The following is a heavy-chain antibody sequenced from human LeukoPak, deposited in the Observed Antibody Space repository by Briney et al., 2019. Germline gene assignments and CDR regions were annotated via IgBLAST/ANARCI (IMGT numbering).Heavy chain of an antibody. V-gene: IGHV3-21*01. D-gene: IGHD2-15*01. Sequence: GGSLRLSCAGSGFTFSSYSMNWVRQAPGKGLEWLSSISGSSSQIFYADSVKGRFTMSRDIAKNPLYLQMNSLRAEDTAVYYCVRDYCSGGSCIDAFDFWGQGTMVTVSS. CDR2: ISGSSSQI. J-gene: IGHJ3*01. CDR1: GFTFSSYS. CDR3: VRDYCSGGSCIDAFDF.